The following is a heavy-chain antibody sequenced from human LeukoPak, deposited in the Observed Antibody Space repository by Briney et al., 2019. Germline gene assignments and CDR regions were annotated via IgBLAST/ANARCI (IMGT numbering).Heavy chain of an antibody. J-gene: IGHJ5*02. CDR2: IIPIFGTA. D-gene: IGHD2-2*01. CDR3: ARDDRLLYCSSTSCDSNWFDP. V-gene: IGHV1-69*01. Sequence: SVKVSCMASGGTFSSYAISWVRQAPGQGLGWMGGIIPIFGTANYAQKFPGRVTFTADESTSTAYMELSSLGSEDTAVYYCARDDRLLYCSSTSCDSNWFDPWGQGTLVTVSS. CDR1: GGTFSSYA.